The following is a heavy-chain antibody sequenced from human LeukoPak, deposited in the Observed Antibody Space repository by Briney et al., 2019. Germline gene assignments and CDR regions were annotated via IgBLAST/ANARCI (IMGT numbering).Heavy chain of an antibody. J-gene: IGHJ6*02. D-gene: IGHD4-23*01. V-gene: IGHV1-18*01. CDR1: GYSFISYG. CDR2: ISAKNGNT. Sequence: ASVKVSCKASGYSFISYGISWVRQAPGQGLERMGWISAKNGNTNYAQKLQGRVTVTTDTSTSTAYMELRSLRSDDTAVYYCARVPTVVYGMDVWGQGTTVSVSS. CDR3: ARVPTVVYGMDV.